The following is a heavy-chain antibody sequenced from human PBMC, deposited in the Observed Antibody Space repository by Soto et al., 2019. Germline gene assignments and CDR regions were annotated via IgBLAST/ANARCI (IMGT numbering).Heavy chain of an antibody. CDR1: SYTFRTSG. CDR2: IRDDRGHT. V-gene: IGHV1-18*04. Sequence: QIQMVQSGAEMKQPGTSVKVSCQTSSYTFRTSGFSWVRQAPGEGPEGMGWIRDDRGHTNYAQKFRGRLTLTTDPSTSTIYMELRSLRSDDTAVYYCARDGDQWDQRFCDYWGQGTLVTVSS. D-gene: IGHD1-26*01. CDR3: ARDGDQWDQRFCDY. J-gene: IGHJ4*02.